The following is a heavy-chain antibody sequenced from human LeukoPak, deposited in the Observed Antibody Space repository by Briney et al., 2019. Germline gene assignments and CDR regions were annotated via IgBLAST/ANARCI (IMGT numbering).Heavy chain of an antibody. Sequence: GASVKVSCEASGYTFTSYDINWVRQATGQGLEWMSWMNPNSVHTGYAQKFQGRVTMTRNNSISTAYMELSSLISEDPAGYYWARGQGQQPDPPGYWGQGTLVTVSS. CDR2: MNPNSVHT. CDR1: GYTFTSYD. D-gene: IGHD6-13*01. J-gene: IGHJ4*02. V-gene: IGHV1-8*01. CDR3: ARGQGQQPDPPGY.